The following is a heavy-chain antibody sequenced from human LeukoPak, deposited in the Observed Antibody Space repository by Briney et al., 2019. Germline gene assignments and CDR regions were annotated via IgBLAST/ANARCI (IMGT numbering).Heavy chain of an antibody. CDR2: IIPILGIA. Sequence: SVKVSCKASGGTFSNYAISWVRQAPGQGLEWMGRIIPILGIANYAQKFQGRVTITADKSTSTAYMELSSLRSEDTAVYYCARDSGEMATLDWGQGTLVTVSS. J-gene: IGHJ4*02. V-gene: IGHV1-69*04. CDR1: GGTFSNYA. CDR3: ARDSGEMATLD. D-gene: IGHD5-24*01.